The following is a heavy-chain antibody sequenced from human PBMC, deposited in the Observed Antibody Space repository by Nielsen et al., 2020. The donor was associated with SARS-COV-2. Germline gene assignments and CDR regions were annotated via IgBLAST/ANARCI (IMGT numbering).Heavy chain of an antibody. D-gene: IGHD3-10*01. V-gene: IGHV1-8*01. Sequence: ASVKVSCKASGYSFTSYDINWVRQAPGHGLEWMGWMNPNSGNTGYAQKFQGRVTMTRNTSTGTAHMELTSLRSEDTAVYYCARSRLVTYFSPSGTKDAMDVWGQGTTVTVSS. CDR2: MNPNSGNT. J-gene: IGHJ6*02. CDR1: GYSFTSYD. CDR3: ARSRLVTYFSPSGTKDAMDV.